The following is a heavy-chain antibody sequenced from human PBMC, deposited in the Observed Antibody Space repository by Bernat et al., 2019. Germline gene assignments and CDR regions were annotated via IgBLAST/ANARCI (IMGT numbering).Heavy chain of an antibody. Sequence: QVQLQQWGAGLLKPSETLSLTCAVYGGSFSGYYWSWIRQPPGKGLEWIGEINHSGSTNYNPSLKSRVTISVDTSKNQFSLKLSSVTAADTAVYYCARDPSSGYFSAWGMDVWGQGTMVTVSS. J-gene: IGHJ3*01. V-gene: IGHV4-34*01. CDR3: ARDPSSGYFSAWGMDV. D-gene: IGHD3-22*01. CDR1: GGSFSGYY. CDR2: INHSGST.